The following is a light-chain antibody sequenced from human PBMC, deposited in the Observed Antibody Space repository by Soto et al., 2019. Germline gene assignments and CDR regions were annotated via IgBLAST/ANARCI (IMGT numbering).Light chain of an antibody. V-gene: IGKV3-15*01. CDR3: QQYNDWPYT. CDR1: QSVSSN. CDR2: GAS. J-gene: IGKJ2*01. Sequence: EIVMTQSPATLSVSPGERATLSCRASQSVSSNLVWYQQKPGQAPRLLIYGASTRATGIPARFSGSGSGTEFTLTISSLQSEDFAVYHCQQYNDWPYTFGQGTNLEIK.